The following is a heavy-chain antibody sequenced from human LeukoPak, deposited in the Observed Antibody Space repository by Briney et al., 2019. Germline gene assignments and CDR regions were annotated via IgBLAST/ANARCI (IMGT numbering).Heavy chain of an antibody. Sequence: GRSLRLSCAASGFTFSSYGMHWVRQAPGKGLEWVAVIWYDGSNKYYADSVKGRFTISRDNSKNTLYLQVNSLRAEDTAVYYCASGSYYAFNYWGQGTLVTVSS. V-gene: IGHV3-33*01. D-gene: IGHD1-26*01. CDR3: ASGSYYAFNY. J-gene: IGHJ4*02. CDR2: IWYDGSNK. CDR1: GFTFSSYG.